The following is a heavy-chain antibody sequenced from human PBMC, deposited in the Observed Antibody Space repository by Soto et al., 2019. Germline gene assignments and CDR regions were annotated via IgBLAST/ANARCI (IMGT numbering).Heavy chain of an antibody. CDR3: ARVLGPRLPRVAFYYYYGMDV. V-gene: IGHV1-69*13. J-gene: IGHJ6*02. Sequence: EASVKVSCKASGGTFSSYAISWVRQAPGQGLEWMGGIIPIFGTANYAQKFQGRVTITADESTSTAYMELSSLRSEDTAVYYCARVLGPRLPRVAFYYYYGMDVWGQGTTVTVSS. CDR2: IIPIFGTA. D-gene: IGHD3-16*01. CDR1: GGTFSSYA.